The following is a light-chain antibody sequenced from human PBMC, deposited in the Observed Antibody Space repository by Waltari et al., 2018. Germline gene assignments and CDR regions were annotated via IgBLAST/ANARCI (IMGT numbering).Light chain of an antibody. J-gene: IGKJ4*01. CDR3: QQYNSYPLT. V-gene: IGKV1-16*02. Sequence: DIQMTQSPSSLSASVGDRVTITCRASQAINNYLACFQQKPGKAPKSLIYDASSLQSGVPSKFSGSGSGTDFTLTISSLQPEDFATYYCQQYNSYPLTFGGGTKVEIK. CDR2: DAS. CDR1: QAINNY.